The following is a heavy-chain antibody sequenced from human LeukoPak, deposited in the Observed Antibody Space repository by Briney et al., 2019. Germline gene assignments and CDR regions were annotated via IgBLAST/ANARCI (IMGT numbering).Heavy chain of an antibody. CDR2: IRYDGSNK. CDR1: GFTFSSYG. J-gene: IGHJ4*02. D-gene: IGHD6-6*01. CDR3: AKSKAAPIYFDY. Sequence: PGGSLRLSCAASGFTFSSYGMHWVRQAPGKGLAWVAFIRYDGSNKYYADSVKGRFTISRDNSKNTLYLQMNSLRAEDTAVYYCAKSKAAPIYFDYWGQGTLVTVSS. V-gene: IGHV3-30*02.